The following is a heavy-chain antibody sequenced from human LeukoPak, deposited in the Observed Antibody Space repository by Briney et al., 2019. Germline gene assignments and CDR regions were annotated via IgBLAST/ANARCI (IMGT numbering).Heavy chain of an antibody. CDR2: IGHSGKSA. CDR1: RFTFSRYG. D-gene: IGHD6-19*01. J-gene: IGHJ4*02. Sequence: GGSLRLSCAASRFTFSRYGMHWVSQAPGKGLEWVSSIGHSGKSAYYADSVNGRFSVSRDNPQNTLYLQMTSLRPEDTAVYYCAEIFEVAGTKSLGYWGQGTLVFVSS. V-gene: IGHV3-23*01. CDR3: AEIFEVAGTKSLGY.